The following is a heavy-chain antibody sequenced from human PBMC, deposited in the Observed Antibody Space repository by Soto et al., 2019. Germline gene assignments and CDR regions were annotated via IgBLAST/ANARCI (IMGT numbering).Heavy chain of an antibody. V-gene: IGHV1-2*04. CDR2: INPNSGGT. J-gene: IGHJ2*01. Sequence: ASVKVSCKASGYTFTGYYMHWVRQAPGQGLEWMGWINPNSGGTNYAQKYQGWVTMTRDTSISTAYMELSRLRSDDTAVYYCARSGDSPLYWYFDLWGRGTLVTVSS. CDR3: ARSGDSPLYWYFDL. CDR1: GYTFTGYY. D-gene: IGHD2-21*02.